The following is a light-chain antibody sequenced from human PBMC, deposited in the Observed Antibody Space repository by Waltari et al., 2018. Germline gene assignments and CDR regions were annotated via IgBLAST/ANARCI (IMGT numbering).Light chain of an antibody. CDR2: EAS. J-gene: IGKJ2*03. CDR1: QGITND. CDR3: QHYYNTPYS. V-gene: IGKV1-NL1*01. Sequence: DIQMTQSPFSLSASVGDSVTITCRASQGITNDLAWYQQKPGETPKLLIYEASSLQSGIPSRFSGSGSGTDFTLTISSLQSEDFATYYCQHYYNTPYSFGQGTKVEIK.